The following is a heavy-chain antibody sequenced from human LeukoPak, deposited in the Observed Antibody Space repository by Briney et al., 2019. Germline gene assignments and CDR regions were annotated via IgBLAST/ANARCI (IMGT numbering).Heavy chain of an antibody. CDR2: INHSGST. CDR3: ARVRRYCSSTSCYRPALDI. CDR1: GGSFSGYY. J-gene: IGHJ3*02. Sequence: SSETLSLTCAVYGGSFSGYYWSWIRQPPGKGLEWIGEINHSGSTNYNPSLKSRVTISVDTSKNQFSLKLSSVTAADTAVYYCARVRRYCSSTSCYRPALDIWGQGTMVTVPS. D-gene: IGHD2-2*01. V-gene: IGHV4-34*01.